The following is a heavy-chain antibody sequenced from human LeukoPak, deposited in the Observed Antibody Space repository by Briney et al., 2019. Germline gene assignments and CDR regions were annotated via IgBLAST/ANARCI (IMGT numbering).Heavy chain of an antibody. V-gene: IGHV3-48*03. Sequence: GGSLRLSCTASAFTVSSYNMDWVRQAPGKGLEWVSYISSSSNTIYYADSVKGRFTISRDNAKKSLFLQMNSLRAEDTAVYYCARVLDYYFDSSGYYFEYWGQGTLVTVSS. CDR1: AFTVSSYN. D-gene: IGHD3-22*01. CDR2: ISSSSNTI. J-gene: IGHJ4*02. CDR3: ARVLDYYFDSSGYYFEY.